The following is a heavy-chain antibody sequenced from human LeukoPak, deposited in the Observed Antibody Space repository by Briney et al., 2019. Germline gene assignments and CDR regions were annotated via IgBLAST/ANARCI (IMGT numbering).Heavy chain of an antibody. Sequence: ASVKVSCKASGYTFTSYGISWVRQAPGQGLEWMGIINPSGGSTSYAQKFQGRVTMTRDMSTSTVYMELSSLRSEDTAVYYCARDASIAARPSDYYMDVWGKGTTVTVSS. J-gene: IGHJ6*03. CDR1: GYTFTSYG. CDR2: INPSGGST. D-gene: IGHD6-6*01. CDR3: ARDASIAARPSDYYMDV. V-gene: IGHV1-46*01.